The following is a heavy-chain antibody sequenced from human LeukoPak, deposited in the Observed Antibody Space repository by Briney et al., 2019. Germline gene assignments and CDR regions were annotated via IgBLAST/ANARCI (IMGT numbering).Heavy chain of an antibody. CDR1: RFTFTSSA. CDR3: AADSPSSYYYYYGMDV. Sequence: AASVKVSCKASRFTFTSSAMQWVRQARGQRLEWVGWIVVGSGNTNYAQKFQERVNITRHMSTSTAYMELSSLRSEDTAVYYCAADSPSSYYYYYGMDVWGQGTTVTVSS. J-gene: IGHJ6*02. CDR2: IVVGSGNT. V-gene: IGHV1-58*02. D-gene: IGHD3-10*01.